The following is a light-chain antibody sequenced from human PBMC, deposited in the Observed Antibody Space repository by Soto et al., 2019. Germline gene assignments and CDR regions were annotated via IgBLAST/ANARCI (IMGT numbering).Light chain of an antibody. CDR3: QKYNSAPSI. Sequence: DIQMTQSPSSLSASVGDRVTITCRASQGISNYLAWYQQKPGKVPKLLIFAASTLQSGVPSRFRGSGSGTDLTLTISSMQPEDVGSYHCQKYNSAPSIFGGGTTVEFK. V-gene: IGKV1-27*01. J-gene: IGKJ4*01. CDR1: QGISNY. CDR2: AAS.